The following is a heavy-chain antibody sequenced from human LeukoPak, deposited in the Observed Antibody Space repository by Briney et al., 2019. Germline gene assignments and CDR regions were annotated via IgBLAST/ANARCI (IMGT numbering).Heavy chain of an antibody. CDR2: VYSTGVT. D-gene: IGHD4-17*01. V-gene: IGHV4-39*01. CDR1: GGSMTSRNYC. CDR3: VRRRGDGDYRPDY. J-gene: IGHJ4*02. Sequence: PSETLSLTCTVSGGSMTSRNYCWGWIRQPPGKGLEWIGSVYSTGVTYYNPSLESRLTISVDTSKNQFSLRLSSVTAADTAVYYCVRRRGDGDYRPDYWGQGTLVTVSS.